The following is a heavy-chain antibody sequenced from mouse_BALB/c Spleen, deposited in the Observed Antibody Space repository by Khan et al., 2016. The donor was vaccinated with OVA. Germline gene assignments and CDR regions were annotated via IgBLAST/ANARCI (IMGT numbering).Heavy chain of an antibody. J-gene: IGHJ2*01. CDR2: IRLKSDDYVT. CDR1: GFTFSNYW. V-gene: IGHV6-6*02. CDR3: WILL. Sequence: EVKLEESGGGLVQPGGSMKLSCVASGFTFSNYWMNWVRQSPEKGLEWVAEIRLKSDDYVTHYAESVQGRFTISRDDSISSVYLQLNTLKAEDTGIYYCWILLWGQGTTVTVSS.